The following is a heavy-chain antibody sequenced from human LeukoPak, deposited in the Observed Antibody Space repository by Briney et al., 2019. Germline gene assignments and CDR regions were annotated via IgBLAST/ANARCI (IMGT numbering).Heavy chain of an antibody. CDR3: ARGLLYAGTTGY. J-gene: IGHJ4*02. Sequence: PSETLSLTCTVSGYSISSGYYWGWIRQPPGKGLEWVANIKHDGSEKYYLNSVKGRFTISRDNAKNSLYLQMNSLRAEDTAVYYCARGLLYAGTTGYWGQGTLVTVSS. CDR1: GYSISSGYY. CDR2: IKHDGSEK. V-gene: IGHV3-7*01. D-gene: IGHD1-1*01.